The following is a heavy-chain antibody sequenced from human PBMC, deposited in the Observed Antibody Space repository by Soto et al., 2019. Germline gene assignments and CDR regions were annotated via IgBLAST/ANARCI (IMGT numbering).Heavy chain of an antibody. V-gene: IGHV4-31*03. D-gene: IGHD3-3*01. Sequence: SETLSLTCTVSGGSISSGGYYWSWIRQHPGKGLEWIGYIYYSGGTYYNPSLKSRVTISVDTSKNQFSLKLSSVTAADTAVYYCASDLRFLGVYKDVWGKGTTDTVSS. CDR3: ASDLRFLGVYKDV. CDR1: GGSISSGGYY. J-gene: IGHJ6*03. CDR2: IYYSGGT.